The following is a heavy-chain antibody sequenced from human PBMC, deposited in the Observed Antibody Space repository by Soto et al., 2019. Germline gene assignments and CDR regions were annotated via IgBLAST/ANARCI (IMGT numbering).Heavy chain of an antibody. J-gene: IGHJ4*02. Sequence: QVQLQESGPGLVRPSQTLSLTCTVSGGSISSGDYYWSWIRQHPGRGLEWIGYVYYSGITFYNPSLKSRLTISVDTSKNQFYLRPGSVTAADTAVYYCAREMFSRTWYPGDWGQGTLVTVSS. CDR2: VYYSGIT. D-gene: IGHD6-13*01. CDR1: GGSISSGDYY. CDR3: AREMFSRTWYPGD. V-gene: IGHV4-31*03.